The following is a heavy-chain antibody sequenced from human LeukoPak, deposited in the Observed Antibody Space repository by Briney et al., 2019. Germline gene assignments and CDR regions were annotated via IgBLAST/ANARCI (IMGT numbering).Heavy chain of an antibody. CDR3: ATTYMTYAPNFDY. V-gene: IGHV3-7*01. CDR2: IKQDGSEK. D-gene: IGHD2-21*02. Sequence: PGGSLRLSCAASGFTFSSYWMSWVRQAPGKGLEWVANIKQDGSEKYYVDSVKGRFTISRDNAKNSLYLQMNSLRAEDTAVYYCATTYMTYAPNFDYWGQGTLVTVSS. CDR1: GFTFSSYW. J-gene: IGHJ4*02.